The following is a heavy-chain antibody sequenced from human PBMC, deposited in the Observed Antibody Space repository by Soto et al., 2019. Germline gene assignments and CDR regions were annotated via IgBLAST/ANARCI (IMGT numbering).Heavy chain of an antibody. V-gene: IGHV1-46*01. CDR3: ARSGSYCGGDCYSAY. J-gene: IGHJ4*02. D-gene: IGHD2-21*02. CDR2: INPSGGST. Sequence: QVQLVQSGAEVKKPGASVKVSCKASGYTFTSYYMHCVRQAPGQGLEWMGIINPSGGSTSYAQKFQGRVTMTRDKSTSTVYMELSSLRSEDTAVYYCARSGSYCGGDCYSAYWGQGTLVTVSS. CDR1: GYTFTSYY.